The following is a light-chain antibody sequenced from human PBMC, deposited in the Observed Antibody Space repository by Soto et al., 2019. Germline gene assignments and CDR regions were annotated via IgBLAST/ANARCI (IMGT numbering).Light chain of an antibody. CDR3: CSYAGSYTFEV. V-gene: IGLV2-11*01. J-gene: IGLJ1*01. CDR2: DVS. Sequence: QSALTQPRSVSGSPGQSVTISCTATSSDVGGYNYVSWYQQHPGKAPKLMIYDVSKRPSGVPDRFSGSKSGNTASLTISGLQAEDEADYYCCSYAGSYTFEVFGTGTKLTVL. CDR1: SSDVGGYNY.